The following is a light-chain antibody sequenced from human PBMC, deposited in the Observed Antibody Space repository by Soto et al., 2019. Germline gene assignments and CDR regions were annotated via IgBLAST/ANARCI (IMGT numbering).Light chain of an antibody. CDR2: GAS. CDR3: QQFGTSPPST. Sequence: EIVLTQSPGTLSLSPGERATLSCRASQSVSSNYLAWYQQKPGQAPRLLIYGASSRATGIPDRFSGSGSGTHFALTISSLEPEDFAVYYCQQFGTSPPSTFGQGTRLQIK. V-gene: IGKV3-20*01. CDR1: QSVSSNY. J-gene: IGKJ5*01.